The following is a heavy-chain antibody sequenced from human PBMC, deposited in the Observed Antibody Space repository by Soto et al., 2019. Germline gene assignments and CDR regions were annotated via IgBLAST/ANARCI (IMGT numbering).Heavy chain of an antibody. D-gene: IGHD4-17*01. V-gene: IGHV4-30-2*01. CDR2: IYHSGST. CDR3: ASDYGDAPYFDY. Sequence: QLQLQESGSGLVKPSQTLSLTCAVSGGSISSGGYSWSWIRQPPGKGLEWIGYIYHSGSTYYNPSLKRRVTIPVDRSKNQFSLKLSSVTAADTAVYSCASDYGDAPYFDYWGQGTLVTVSS. J-gene: IGHJ4*02. CDR1: GGSISSGGYS.